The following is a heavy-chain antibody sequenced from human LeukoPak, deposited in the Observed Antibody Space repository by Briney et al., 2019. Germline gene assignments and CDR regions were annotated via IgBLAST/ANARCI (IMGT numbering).Heavy chain of an antibody. V-gene: IGHV4-34*01. J-gene: IGHJ2*01. D-gene: IGHD1-1*01. CDR2: INHSGST. Sequence: SETLSLTCAVYGGSFSGYYWSWIRQPPGKGPEWIGEINHSGSTNYNPSLKSRVTISVDTSKNQFSLKLSSVTAADTAVYYCARSQRGPWTNWYFDLWGRGTLVTVSS. CDR1: GGSFSGYY. CDR3: ARSQRGPWTNWYFDL.